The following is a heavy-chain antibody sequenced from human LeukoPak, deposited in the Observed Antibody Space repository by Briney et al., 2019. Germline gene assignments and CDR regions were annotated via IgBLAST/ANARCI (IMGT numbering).Heavy chain of an antibody. D-gene: IGHD5-12*01. J-gene: IGHJ4*02. V-gene: IGHV1-18*01. CDR3: ARGYSGYDFDY. CDR2: ISAYNGDT. Sequence: ASVKVSCKASGYTFTTYGISWVRQAPGQGLEWMGWISAYNGDTNFAQKLQGRVTMTTDTSTSTAYMELRSLRSDDTAVYYCARGYSGYDFDYWGQGTLVTVSS. CDR1: GYTFTTYG.